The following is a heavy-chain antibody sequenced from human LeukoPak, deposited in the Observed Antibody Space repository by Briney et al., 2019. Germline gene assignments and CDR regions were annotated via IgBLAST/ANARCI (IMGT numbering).Heavy chain of an antibody. CDR2: ISYDGSNK. D-gene: IGHD6-6*01. Sequence: GGSLRLSCAASGFTFSSYAMHWVRQAPGKGLEWVAVISYDGSNKYYADSVKGRFTISRDNSKNTLYLQMNSLRAGDTAVYYCARDRIAARAHDAFDIWGQGTMVTVSS. V-gene: IGHV3-30-3*01. CDR3: ARDRIAARAHDAFDI. CDR1: GFTFSSYA. J-gene: IGHJ3*02.